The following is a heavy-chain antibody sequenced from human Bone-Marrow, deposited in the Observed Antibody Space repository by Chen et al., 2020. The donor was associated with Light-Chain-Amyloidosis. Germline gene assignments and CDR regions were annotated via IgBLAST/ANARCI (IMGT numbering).Heavy chain of an antibody. CDR1: GFSVSSIY. D-gene: IGHD6-13*01. Sequence: DVQLVETGGGLIRPGGSLRLPCAVSGFSVSSIYLNWVRQAPGKAPEWVAGVYNDADGSRHYPDSVRGRFAISSDTSKNSIYLQMNSLRPEDTGIYYCARGSRAAGGLGSGYFDSWGQGIRVTVSS. CDR2: VYNDADGSR. V-gene: IGHV3-53*02. CDR3: ARGSRAAGGLGSGYFDS. J-gene: IGHJ4*02.